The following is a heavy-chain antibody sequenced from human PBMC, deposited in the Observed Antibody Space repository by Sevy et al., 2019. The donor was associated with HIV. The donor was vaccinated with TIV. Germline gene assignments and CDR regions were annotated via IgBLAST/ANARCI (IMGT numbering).Heavy chain of an antibody. CDR1: GFNFSSYG. V-gene: IGHV3-30*18. CDR2: ISYDGSSK. CDR3: AKESASYYDFWSGHDAFDI. Sequence: GGSLRLSCAASGFNFSSYGMHWVRQAPGKGLEWVAVISYDGSSKYYAESVKGRFTISRDNSKNTLYLQISSLRAEDTAVYYCAKESASYYDFWSGHDAFDIWGQGTMVTVSS. D-gene: IGHD3-3*01. J-gene: IGHJ3*02.